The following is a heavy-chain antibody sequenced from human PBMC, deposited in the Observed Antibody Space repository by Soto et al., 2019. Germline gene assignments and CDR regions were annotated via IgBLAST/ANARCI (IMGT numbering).Heavy chain of an antibody. CDR1: GYTFTSYG. D-gene: IGHD6-13*01. CDR2: ISAYNGNT. Sequence: QVQLVQSGAEVKKPGASVKVSCKASGYTFTSYGISWVRQAPGQGLEWMGWISAYNGNTNYAQKLQGRVTMTTDTSTSTAYRELRSLRSDDTAVYYCAREMSAAGIYYYYGMDVWGQGTTVTVSS. CDR3: AREMSAAGIYYYYGMDV. J-gene: IGHJ6*02. V-gene: IGHV1-18*01.